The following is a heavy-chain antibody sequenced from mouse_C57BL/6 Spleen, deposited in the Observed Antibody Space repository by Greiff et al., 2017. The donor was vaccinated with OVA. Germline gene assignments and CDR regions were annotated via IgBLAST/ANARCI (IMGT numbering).Heavy chain of an antibody. CDR1: GYSITSGYY. V-gene: IGHV3-6*01. CDR2: ISYDGSN. Sequence: VQLQQSGPGLVKPSQSLSLTCSVTGYSITSGYYWNWIRQFPGNKLEWMGYISYDGSNNYNPSLKNRISITRDTSKNQFFLKFNSVTTEDTATYYCARSLERYFDVWGTGTTVTVSS. J-gene: IGHJ1*03. CDR3: ARSLERYFDV.